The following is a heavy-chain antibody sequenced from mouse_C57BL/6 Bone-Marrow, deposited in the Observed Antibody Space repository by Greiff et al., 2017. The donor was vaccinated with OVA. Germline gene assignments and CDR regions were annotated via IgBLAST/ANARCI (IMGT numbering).Heavy chain of an antibody. CDR3: ARPLYGSSPWFAY. V-gene: IGHV1-76*01. D-gene: IGHD1-1*01. J-gene: IGHJ3*01. CDR1: GYTFTDYY. CDR2: IYPGSGNT. Sequence: QVQLQQSGAELVRPGASVKLSCKASGYTFTDYYINWVKQRPGQGLEWIARIYPGSGNTYYNEKFKGKATLTAEKSSSTAYMQLSSLTSEDSAVYFCARPLYGSSPWFAYWGQGTLVTVSA.